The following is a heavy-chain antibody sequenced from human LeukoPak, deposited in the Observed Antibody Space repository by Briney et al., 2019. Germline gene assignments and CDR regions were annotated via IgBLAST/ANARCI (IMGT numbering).Heavy chain of an antibody. CDR2: IYSGGST. V-gene: IGHV3-66*01. CDR1: GFTVSSNY. CDR3: ARDSPIFYYDSSGLDY. D-gene: IGHD3-22*01. Sequence: GGSLRLSCAASGFTVSSNYMSWVRQAPGKGLEWVSVIYSGGSTYYADSVKGRFTISRDNSKNTLYLQMNSLRAEDTAVYYCARDSPIFYYDSSGLDYWGQGTLVTVSS. J-gene: IGHJ4*02.